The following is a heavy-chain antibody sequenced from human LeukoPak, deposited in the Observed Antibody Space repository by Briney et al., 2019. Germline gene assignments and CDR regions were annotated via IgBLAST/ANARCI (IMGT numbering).Heavy chain of an antibody. CDR3: ARDIDCSSTSCYHRWFDP. V-gene: IGHV4-4*07. J-gene: IGHJ5*02. CDR2: IYTSGST. CDR1: GGSISSYY. D-gene: IGHD2-2*01. Sequence: KPSETLSLTCTVSGGSISSYYWSWIRQPAGNGLEWIGRIYTSGSTNYNPSLKSRVTMSVDTSKNQFSLKLSSVTAADTAVYYCARDIDCSSTSCYHRWFDPWGQGTLVTVSS.